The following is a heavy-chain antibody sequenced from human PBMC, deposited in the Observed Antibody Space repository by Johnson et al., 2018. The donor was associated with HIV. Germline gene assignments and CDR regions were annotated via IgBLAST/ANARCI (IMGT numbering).Heavy chain of an antibody. D-gene: IGHD6-19*01. CDR3: AKDLRQVAVNDVFDI. CDR1: GFTFSSYA. V-gene: IGHV3-NL1*01. CDR2: IYSGGST. J-gene: IGHJ3*02. Sequence: QVQLVESGGGVVQPGRSLRLSCAASGFTFSSYAMHWVRQAPGMGLEWVSVIYSGGSTYYADSVKGRFTISRDNSKNTLYLQMNSLRVEDTAVYYCAKDLRQVAVNDVFDIWGQGTVVSVSS.